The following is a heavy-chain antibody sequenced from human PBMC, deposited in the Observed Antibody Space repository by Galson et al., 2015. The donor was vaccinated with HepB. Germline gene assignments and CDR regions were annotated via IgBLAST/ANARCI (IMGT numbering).Heavy chain of an antibody. V-gene: IGHV3-30*04. D-gene: IGHD6-13*01. CDR3: ARDPEAYSSSWHYFDY. CDR1: GFTFSSYT. CDR2: ISYDGSIK. J-gene: IGHJ4*02. Sequence: SLRLSCAVSGFTFSSYTMHWVRRAPGKGLEWVAFISYDGSIKYYPDSVKGRFTIFRDTFKNTLYLQMNSLRAEDTAVYFCARDPEAYSSSWHYFDYWGQGALVTVSS.